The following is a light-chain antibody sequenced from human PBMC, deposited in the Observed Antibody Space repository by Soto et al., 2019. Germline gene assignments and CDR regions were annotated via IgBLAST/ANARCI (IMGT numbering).Light chain of an antibody. V-gene: IGLV1-47*01. J-gene: IGLJ3*02. Sequence: QSVLTQPPSLSGTPGQRVTISCSGSSSNIGSGYVYWYQHLPGTAPKVLMYKDNERPSGGPDRFSGSKSGTSASLAISGLRSEDEADYYWAAWDCSLTGPGWGFGGVTKVSVL. CDR3: AAWDCSLTGPGWG. CDR1: SSNIGSGY. CDR2: KDN.